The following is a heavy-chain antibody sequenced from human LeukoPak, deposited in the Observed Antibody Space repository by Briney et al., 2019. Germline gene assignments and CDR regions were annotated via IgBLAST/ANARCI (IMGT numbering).Heavy chain of an antibody. CDR3: ARDIGSCSGGSCYFDY. CDR2: INPNSGGT. Sequence: GASVKVSCKALGYTFTGYYMHWVRQAPGQGLEWMGWINPNSGGTNYAQKFQGWVTMTRDTSISTAYMELSRLRSDDTAVYYCARDIGSCSGGSCYFDYWGQGTLVTVSS. D-gene: IGHD2-15*01. V-gene: IGHV1-2*04. CDR1: GYTFTGYY. J-gene: IGHJ4*02.